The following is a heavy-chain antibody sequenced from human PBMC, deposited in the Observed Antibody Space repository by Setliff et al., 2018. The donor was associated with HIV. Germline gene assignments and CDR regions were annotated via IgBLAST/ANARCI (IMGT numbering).Heavy chain of an antibody. D-gene: IGHD2-15*01. CDR3: AHRSFYCSGGDCTYAFDI. V-gene: IGHV2-5*01. J-gene: IGHJ3*02. CDR1: GFSLSSSGMG. CDR2: IYWSDDK. Sequence: SGPTLVNPTQTLTLTCTFSGFSLSSSGMGVGWIRQPPGKALEWLALIYWSDDKRYSPSLKSRLTITKDTTKNQVVLTMTNMDPVDTATYYCAHRSFYCSGGDCTYAFDIWGQGTMVTVSS.